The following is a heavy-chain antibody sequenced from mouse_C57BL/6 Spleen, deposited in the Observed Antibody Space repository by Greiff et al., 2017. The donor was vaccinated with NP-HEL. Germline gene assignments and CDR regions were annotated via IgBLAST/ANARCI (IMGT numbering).Heavy chain of an antibody. Sequence: LVESGAELVKPGASVKISCKASGYAFSSYWMNWVKQRPGKGLEWIGQIYPGDGDTNYNGKFKGKATLTADKSSSTAYMQLSSLTSEDSAVYFCATHYYGSSYWYFDVWGTGTTVTVSS. V-gene: IGHV1-80*01. CDR1: GYAFSSYW. CDR2: IYPGDGDT. CDR3: ATHYYGSSYWYFDV. D-gene: IGHD1-1*01. J-gene: IGHJ1*03.